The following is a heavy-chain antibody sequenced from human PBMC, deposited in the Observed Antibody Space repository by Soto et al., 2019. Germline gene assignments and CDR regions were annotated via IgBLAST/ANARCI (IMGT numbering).Heavy chain of an antibody. J-gene: IGHJ4*02. CDR3: ERGGRLNQLLSGSDH. Sequence: SLRLSCTVSGFFLSDYGMHWVRQGPGKGLEWVAAISFDGSSEFYSDSVKDRFTTSRDNSKSTLYLHMSSLRVEDTAVYYCERGGRLNQLLSGSDHWGQGTLVTVYS. D-gene: IGHD2-2*01. V-gene: IGHV3-33*01. CDR2: ISFDGSSE. CDR1: GFFLSDYG.